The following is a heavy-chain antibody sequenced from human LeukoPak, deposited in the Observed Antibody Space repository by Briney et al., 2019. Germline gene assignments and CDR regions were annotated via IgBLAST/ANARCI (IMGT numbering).Heavy chain of an antibody. CDR2: ISGSGGST. J-gene: IGHJ3*02. D-gene: IGHD5-24*01. CDR1: GFTFSTYA. Sequence: KPGGSLRLSCAASGFTFSTYAMSWVRQAPGKGLEWVSGISGSGGSTYYAVSVKGRFTISRDNSKSSLYLQMNSLRAEDTAVYYCAKDAKLGMATMYSFDTWGQGTMVTVSS. CDR3: AKDAKLGMATMYSFDT. V-gene: IGHV3-23*01.